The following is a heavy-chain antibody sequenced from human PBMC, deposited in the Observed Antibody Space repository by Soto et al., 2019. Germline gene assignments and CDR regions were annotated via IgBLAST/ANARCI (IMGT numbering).Heavy chain of an antibody. V-gene: IGHV4-39*01. Sequence: SETLSLTCPVSGGSISSSSYYWGWIRQPPGKGLEWIGSIYYSGSTYYNPSLKSRVTISVDTSKNQYSLKLSSVTAADTAVYYCARHAWRYYDSSGYPYNWFDPWGQGTLVTVSS. CDR2: IYYSGST. D-gene: IGHD3-22*01. CDR1: GGSISSSSYY. J-gene: IGHJ5*02. CDR3: ARHAWRYYDSSGYPYNWFDP.